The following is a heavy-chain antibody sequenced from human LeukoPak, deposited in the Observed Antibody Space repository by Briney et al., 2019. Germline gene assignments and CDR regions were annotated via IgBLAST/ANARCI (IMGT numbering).Heavy chain of an antibody. D-gene: IGHD4-23*01. CDR1: GFTFSSHA. V-gene: IGHV3-30-3*01. CDR3: ARDWGQRGVVATLAN. Sequence: GGSLRLSCAASGFTFSSHAMVWVRQAPGKGLEWVSFISHDGSESFHTESVKGRFTISRDNFKNTVDLQVSGLKEEDTAVYYCARDWGQRGVVATLANWGQGTLVTVSS. CDR2: ISHDGSES. J-gene: IGHJ4*02.